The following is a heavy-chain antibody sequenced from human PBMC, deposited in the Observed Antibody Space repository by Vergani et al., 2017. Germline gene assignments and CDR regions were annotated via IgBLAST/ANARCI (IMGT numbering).Heavy chain of an antibody. D-gene: IGHD2-2*01. V-gene: IGHV1-46*03. CDR1: GYPFTSYY. CDR2: INPSGGST. Sequence: QVQLVQSGAEVKKPGASVKVSCKASGYPFTSYYMNWVRQAPGQGLEWMGIINPSGGSTTYAQKFQGRVTMTRDTSTSTVYMELSSLRSEDTAVYYCARACCSSSSCPSYYMDVWGKGTTVTVSS. J-gene: IGHJ6*03. CDR3: ARACCSSSSCPSYYMDV.